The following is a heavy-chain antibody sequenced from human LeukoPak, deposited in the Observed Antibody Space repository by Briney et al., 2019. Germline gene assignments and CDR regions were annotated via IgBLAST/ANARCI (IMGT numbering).Heavy chain of an antibody. CDR1: GFTFSSYS. CDR2: ISSSSSYI. J-gene: IGHJ4*02. V-gene: IGHV3-21*01. D-gene: IGHD3-10*01. Sequence: GGSLRPSCAASGFTFSSYSMNWVRQAPGKGLEWVSSISSSSSYIYYADSVKGRFTISRDNAKNSLYLQMNSLRAEDTAVYYCARDRWDTMVRGIVDYWGQGTLVTVSS. CDR3: ARDRWDTMVRGIVDY.